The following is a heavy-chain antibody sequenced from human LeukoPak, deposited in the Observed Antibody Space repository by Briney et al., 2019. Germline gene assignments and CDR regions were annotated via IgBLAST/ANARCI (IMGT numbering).Heavy chain of an antibody. CDR3: ARRAVAAAGENAEYFQH. Sequence: GESLKISCKGSGYSFTSYWIAWVRQMPGKGLEWMGIIYPGDSDTRYSPSFQGQVTISADKSITTAYLQWSSLKASDTAIYYCARRAVAAAGENAEYFQHRGQGTLVTVSS. CDR1: GYSFTSYW. J-gene: IGHJ1*01. CDR2: IYPGDSDT. D-gene: IGHD6-13*01. V-gene: IGHV5-51*01.